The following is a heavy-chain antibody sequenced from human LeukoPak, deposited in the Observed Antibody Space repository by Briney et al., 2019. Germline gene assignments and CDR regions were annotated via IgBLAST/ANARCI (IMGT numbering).Heavy chain of an antibody. CDR1: GGSISSRTYY. J-gene: IGHJ1*01. V-gene: IGHV4-39*01. CDR2: MYYVGTT. D-gene: IGHD3-16*02. CDR3: ARQGDYVWGTYRHLHFQR. Sequence: KPSETLSLTCSVSGGSISSRTYYWGWIRQPPGKGLEWIGSMYYVGTTYYNPSLKSRVTISVDTSKNQFSLKLNSVTAADTAVYYCARQGDYVWGTYRHLHFQRWGRGTLVTVSS.